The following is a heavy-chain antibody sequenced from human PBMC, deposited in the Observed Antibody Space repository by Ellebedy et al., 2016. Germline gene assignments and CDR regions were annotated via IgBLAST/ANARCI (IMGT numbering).Heavy chain of an antibody. CDR2: ISWNSGSI. J-gene: IGHJ6*02. Sequence: SLKISCAASGFTFDDYAMHWVRQAPGKGLEWVSGISWNSGSIGYADSVKGRFTISRDNAKNSLYLHMNSLRAEDTALYYCTKDLYSTSSACMDVWGQGTTVTVSS. V-gene: IGHV3-9*01. CDR1: GFTFDDYA. D-gene: IGHD6-6*01. CDR3: TKDLYSTSSACMDV.